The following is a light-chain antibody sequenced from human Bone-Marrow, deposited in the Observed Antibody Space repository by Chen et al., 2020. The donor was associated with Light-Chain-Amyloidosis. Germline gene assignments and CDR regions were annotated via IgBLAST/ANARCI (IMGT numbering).Light chain of an antibody. CDR1: RSNIESHY. V-gene: IGLV1-47*01. J-gene: IGLJ3*02. CDR2: RNN. Sequence: QSVLTQPPSVSGIPGQTVTISCSGSRSNIESHYVHWYQQLPGTAPRLLIYRNNQRPSGVPARFSGAESGTSASLAITGLRSEDEADYYCAAWDDDLSGQFGGGTKLTVL. CDR3: AAWDDDLSGQ.